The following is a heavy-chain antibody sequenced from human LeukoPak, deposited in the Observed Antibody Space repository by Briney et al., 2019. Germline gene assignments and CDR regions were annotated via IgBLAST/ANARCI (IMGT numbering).Heavy chain of an antibody. CDR2: IYYSGST. J-gene: IGHJ4*02. CDR3: AGVVGAIVDY. D-gene: IGHD1-26*01. V-gene: IGHV4-59*12. Sequence: SETLSLTCTVSGGSISSYYWSWIRQPPGKGLEWIGYIYYSGSTNYNPSLKSRVTISVDTSKNQFSLKLSSVTAADTAVYYCAGVVGAIVDYWGQGTLVTVSS. CDR1: GGSISSYY.